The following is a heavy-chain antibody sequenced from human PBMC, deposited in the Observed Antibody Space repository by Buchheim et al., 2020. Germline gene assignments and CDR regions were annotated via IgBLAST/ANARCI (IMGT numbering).Heavy chain of an antibody. CDR3: AKISGNWNSDPLDY. Sequence: QVQLVESGGGVVQPGRSLRLSCAASGFTFSSYGMHWVRQAPGKGLEWVAVISYDGSNKYYADSVKGRFTISRDNSKNKLYLQMNSLRAEDTAVYYCAKISGNWNSDPLDYWGQGTL. J-gene: IGHJ4*02. CDR2: ISYDGSNK. CDR1: GFTFSSYG. V-gene: IGHV3-30*18. D-gene: IGHD1/OR15-1a*01.